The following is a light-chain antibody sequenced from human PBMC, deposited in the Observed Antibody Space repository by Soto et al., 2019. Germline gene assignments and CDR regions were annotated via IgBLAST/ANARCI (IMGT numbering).Light chain of an antibody. V-gene: IGLV1-44*01. CDR2: SNN. Sequence: QSVLTQPPSASGTPGQRVTISCSGSRSNIGNNPVNWYQQLPGAAPKLLMHSNNQRPSGVPDRFSGSNSGTSASLDISGLQAEDEADYSCAAWDDSLNGYVLGSGTKVTVL. J-gene: IGLJ1*01. CDR1: RSNIGNNP. CDR3: AAWDDSLNGYV.